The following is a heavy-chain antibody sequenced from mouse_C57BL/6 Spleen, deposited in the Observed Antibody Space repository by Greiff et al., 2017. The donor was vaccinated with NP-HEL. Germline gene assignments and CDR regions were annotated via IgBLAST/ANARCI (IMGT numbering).Heavy chain of an antibody. CDR3: SRRGYSNYDYLDD. D-gene: IGHD2-5*01. V-gene: IGHV1-61*01. CDR2: IYPSGSDT. CDR1: GYTFTSYW. Sequence: QVQLQQPGAELVRPGSSVKLSCKASGYTFTSYWMDWVKQRPGQGLEWLGNIYPSGSDTHYNQQFKDKATLTVDKSSSTAYMQLSSLTSEDSAVYDWSRRGYSNYDYLDDWGQGTTLTVSS. J-gene: IGHJ2*01.